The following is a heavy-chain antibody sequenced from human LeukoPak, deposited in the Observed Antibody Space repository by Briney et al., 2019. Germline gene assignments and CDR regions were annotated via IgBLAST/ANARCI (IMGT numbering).Heavy chain of an antibody. D-gene: IGHD6-19*01. CDR1: GITFSTYW. CDR3: ARGRFGSGWSFDY. J-gene: IGHJ4*02. Sequence: GGSLRLSCAASGITFSTYWMSWVRQAPGKGLEWVASINEDGGEKHCGDSVKGRFTISRDNAKNSLYLEMNSLRVKDTAVYYCARGRFGSGWSFDYWGQGTLVTVSS. V-gene: IGHV3-7*04. CDR2: INEDGGEK.